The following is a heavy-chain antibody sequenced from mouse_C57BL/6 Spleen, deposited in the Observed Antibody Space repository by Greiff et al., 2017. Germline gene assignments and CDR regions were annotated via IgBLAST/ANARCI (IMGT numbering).Heavy chain of an antibody. CDR1: GYTFTDYE. J-gene: IGHJ4*01. V-gene: IGHV1-15*01. CDR3: TRRFYYGFSYAMDY. CDR2: IDPETGGT. D-gene: IGHD2-2*01. Sequence: QVQLQQSGAELVRPGASVTLSCKASGYTFTDYEMHWVKQTPVHGLEWIGAIDPETGGTAYNQKFKGKAILTADKSSSTAYMELRSLTSEDSAVYYCTRRFYYGFSYAMDYWGQGTSGTVSS.